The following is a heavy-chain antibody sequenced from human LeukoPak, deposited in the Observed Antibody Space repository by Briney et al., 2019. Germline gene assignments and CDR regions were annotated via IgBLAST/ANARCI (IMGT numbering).Heavy chain of an antibody. D-gene: IGHD4-17*01. J-gene: IGHJ3*02. CDR1: GFTFSSYW. CDR2: IKQDGSQK. Sequence: GRTLRLSCTASGFTFSSYWMSWVRQTPGKGLEWVATIKQDGSQKEYVESVQGRFTISRDNAKNSLYLHMTRLRAEDTAVYYCARDPTVTNFHDAFDIWGQGTLVTVSS. V-gene: IGHV3-7*05. CDR3: ARDPTVTNFHDAFDI.